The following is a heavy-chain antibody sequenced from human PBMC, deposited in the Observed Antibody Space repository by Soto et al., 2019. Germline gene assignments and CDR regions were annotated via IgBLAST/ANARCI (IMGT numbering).Heavy chain of an antibody. J-gene: IGHJ4*01. Sequence: GGSLRLSCVTSAFSFSSHAMHWVRQAPGKGLGWVAIISYDGAHTYYADSVKGRFTISRDNSKSTLYLEMTSLTAEDTSLYYCARGSSGRDYFDYWGQGTLVTVSS. CDR1: AFSFSSHA. CDR3: ARGSSGRDYFDY. V-gene: IGHV3-33*01. D-gene: IGHD1-26*01. CDR2: ISYDGAHT.